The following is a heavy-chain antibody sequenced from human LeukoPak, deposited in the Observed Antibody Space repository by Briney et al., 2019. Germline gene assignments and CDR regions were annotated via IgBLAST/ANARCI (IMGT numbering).Heavy chain of an antibody. CDR3: GSMAAAGTFDY. J-gene: IGHJ4*02. CDR2: ISSSGSTI. D-gene: IGHD6-13*01. V-gene: IGHV3-48*03. CDR1: GFTFSSYE. Sequence: GGSLRLSCAASGFTFSSYEMNWVRQVPGKGLEWVSYISSSGSTIYYADSVKGRFTISRDNAKNSLYLQMNSLRAEDTAVYYCGSMAAAGTFDYWGQGTLVTVSS.